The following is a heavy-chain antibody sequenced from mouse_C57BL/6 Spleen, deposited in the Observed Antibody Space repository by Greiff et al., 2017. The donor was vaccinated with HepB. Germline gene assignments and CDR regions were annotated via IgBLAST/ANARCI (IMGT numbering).Heavy chain of an antibody. CDR2: ISSGGSYT. Sequence: EVQWVESGGDLVKPGGSLKLSCAASGFTFSSYGMSWVRQTPDKRLEWVATISSGGSYTYYPDSVKGRFTISRDNAKNTLYLQMSSLKSEDTAMYYCARIYYDYDVAWFAYWGQGTLVTVSA. D-gene: IGHD2-4*01. CDR1: GFTFSSYG. J-gene: IGHJ3*01. CDR3: ARIYYDYDVAWFAY. V-gene: IGHV5-6*01.